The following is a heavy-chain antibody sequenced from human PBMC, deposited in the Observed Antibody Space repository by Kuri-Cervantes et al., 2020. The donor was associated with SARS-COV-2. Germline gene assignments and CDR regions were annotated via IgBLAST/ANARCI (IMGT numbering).Heavy chain of an antibody. CDR1: GFTFSSYW. CDR3: ARGGAYGDYFHY. CDR2: INSDGSST. J-gene: IGHJ4*02. D-gene: IGHD4-17*01. Sequence: GGSLRLSCAASGFTFSSYWMHWVRQAPGKGLVWVSRINSDGSSTSYADSVKGRLTISRDNAKNTLYLQMNSPRAEDTAVYYCARGGAYGDYFHYWGQGTLVTVSS. V-gene: IGHV3-74*01.